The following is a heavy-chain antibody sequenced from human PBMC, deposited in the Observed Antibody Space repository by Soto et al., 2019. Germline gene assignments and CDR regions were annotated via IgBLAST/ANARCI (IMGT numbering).Heavy chain of an antibody. J-gene: IGHJ6*02. CDR3: AMLGGWSGGSSGMDV. CDR2: IRRKANSYTT. CDR1: GLIFSDYH. Sequence: EVQLVESGGGLVQPGGSLRLSCAASGLIFSDYHMDWVRQAPGKGLEWVGRIRRKANSYTTEYAASVKGRFTISRDDSKYSLYLQMNSLKSEDTAVYYCAMLGGWSGGSSGMDVWGQGITVTVSS. D-gene: IGHD6-19*01. V-gene: IGHV3-72*01.